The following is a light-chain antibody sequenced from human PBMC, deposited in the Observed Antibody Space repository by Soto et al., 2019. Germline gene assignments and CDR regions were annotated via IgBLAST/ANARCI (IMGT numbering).Light chain of an antibody. J-gene: IGKJ2*01. CDR1: QSVGSY. CDR2: DAS. Sequence: EIVLTQSPATLSLSPGERATLSCRASQSVGSYLAWYQQKPGQAPRLLIYDASNRATGIPARFSGSGSGTDFTLTISSLEPEDFAFYYCQQRSDWPSAFTFGQGTKLEIK. V-gene: IGKV3-11*01. CDR3: QQRSDWPSAFT.